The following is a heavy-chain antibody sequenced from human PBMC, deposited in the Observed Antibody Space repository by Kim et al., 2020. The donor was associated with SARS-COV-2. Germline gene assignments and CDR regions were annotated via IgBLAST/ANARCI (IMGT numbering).Heavy chain of an antibody. Sequence: SVKVSCKASGGTFSSYAISWVRQAPGQGLEWMGGIIPIFGTANYAQKFQGRVTITADESTSTAYMELSSLRSEDTAVYYCARVTGPPSMVRGYGAFDIWGQGTMVTVSS. CDR3: ARVTGPPSMVRGYGAFDI. D-gene: IGHD3-10*01. CDR2: IIPIFGTA. V-gene: IGHV1-69*13. J-gene: IGHJ3*02. CDR1: GGTFSSYA.